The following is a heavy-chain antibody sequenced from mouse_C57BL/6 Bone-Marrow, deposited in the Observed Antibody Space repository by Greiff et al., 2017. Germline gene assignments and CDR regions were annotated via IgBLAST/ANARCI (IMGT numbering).Heavy chain of an antibody. J-gene: IGHJ1*03. CDR3: ARDDPWYFDV. CDR1: GYTFTSYW. Sequence: QVQLQQPGAELVKPGASVKMSCKASGYTFTSYWITWVKQRPGQGLEWIGDIYPGSGSTNYNEKFKSKATLTVDSSSSTAYMQLSSLTSEDSAVYYCARDDPWYFDVWGTGTTVTVSS. CDR2: IYPGSGST. V-gene: IGHV1-55*01.